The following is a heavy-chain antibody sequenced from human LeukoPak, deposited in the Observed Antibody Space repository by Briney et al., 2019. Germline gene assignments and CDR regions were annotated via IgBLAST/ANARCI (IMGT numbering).Heavy chain of an antibody. CDR1: GFTFSKYA. CDR2: IGGSDSGT. CDR3: AKDYLDYYYYYGMDV. V-gene: IGHV3-23*01. Sequence: GGSLRLSCAASGFTFSKYAMSWVRQAPGKGLEWVPGIGGSDSGTYYADTVKGRFTISRDNSKNTLYLQMNGLRAEDTAVYYCAKDYLDYYYYYGMDVWGQGTTVTVSS. J-gene: IGHJ6*02.